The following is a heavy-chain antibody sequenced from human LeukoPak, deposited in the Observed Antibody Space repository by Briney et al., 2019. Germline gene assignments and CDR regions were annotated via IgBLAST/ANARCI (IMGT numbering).Heavy chain of an antibody. D-gene: IGHD2-8*01. CDR2: IYSSGNT. J-gene: IGHJ6*03. CDR1: GDSFSAYY. V-gene: IGHV4-4*09. Sequence: SSETLSLTCTVSGDSFSAYYWSWIRQPPGRGLEWIGYIYSSGNTNYNPSLKSRVTISVGTSKKQHSLKLTSVTAADTAVYYCAIHTNVDISSFMDVWGKGTTVTVSS. CDR3: AIHTNVDISSFMDV.